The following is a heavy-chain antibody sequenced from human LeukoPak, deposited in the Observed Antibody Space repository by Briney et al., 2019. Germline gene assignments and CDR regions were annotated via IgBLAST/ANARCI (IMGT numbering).Heavy chain of an antibody. J-gene: IGHJ5*02. V-gene: IGHV3-48*01. CDR1: GFTFSSYS. CDR3: ARQIAAASSDP. Sequence: GGSLRLSCAASGFTFSSYSMNWVRQAPGKGLEWVSYISSSSSTIYYADSVKGRFTISRDNAKNSLYLQMNSLRAEDTAVYYCARQIAAASSDPGGQGTLVTVSS. D-gene: IGHD6-13*01. CDR2: ISSSSSTI.